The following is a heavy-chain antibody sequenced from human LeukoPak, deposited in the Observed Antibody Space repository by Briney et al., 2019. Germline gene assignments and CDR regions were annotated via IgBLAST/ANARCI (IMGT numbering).Heavy chain of an antibody. D-gene: IGHD6-19*01. CDR1: GFTFSSYA. Sequence: GGSLRLSCAASGFTFSSYAMHWVRQAPGKGLEWVAVISYDGSNKYYADSVKGRFTISRDNSKNTLYLQMNSLRAEDTAVYYCARNGHSSGWYWGYWGQGTLVTVSS. V-gene: IGHV3-30-3*01. CDR2: ISYDGSNK. CDR3: ARNGHSSGWYWGY. J-gene: IGHJ4*02.